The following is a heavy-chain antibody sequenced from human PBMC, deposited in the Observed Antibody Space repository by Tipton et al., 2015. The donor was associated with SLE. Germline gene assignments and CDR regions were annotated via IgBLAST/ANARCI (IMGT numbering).Heavy chain of an antibody. J-gene: IGHJ4*02. CDR2: IYTSGST. D-gene: IGHD5-18*01. CDR3: ARHADTARLLDY. Sequence: LRLSCAASGFTFSDYYMSWIRQAPGKGLEWVGRIYTSGSTNYNPSLKSRVTISVDTSKNQFSLKLTSVTAADTAVYYCARHADTARLLDYWGQGTLVSVSS. CDR1: GFTFSDYY. V-gene: IGHV4-59*10.